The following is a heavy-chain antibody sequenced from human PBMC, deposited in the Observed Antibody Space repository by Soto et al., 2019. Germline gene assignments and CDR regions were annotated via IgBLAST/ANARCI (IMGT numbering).Heavy chain of an antibody. CDR1: GFTFSTYA. CDR2: VCGSGGAS. CDR3: AKGSRGSGYSHMDV. Sequence: HPGGSLRLSCAASGFTFSTYAMSWVRQAPGKGLEWVSSVCGSGGASYYADSVKGRFTISRDNSKNTLFLQMNSLRAEDTALYYCAKGSRGSGYSHMDVWGQGTTVTVSS. V-gene: IGHV3-23*01. D-gene: IGHD3-22*01. J-gene: IGHJ6*02.